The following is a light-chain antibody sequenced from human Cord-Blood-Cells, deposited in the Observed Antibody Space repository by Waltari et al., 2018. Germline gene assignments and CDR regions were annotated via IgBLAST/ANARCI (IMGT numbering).Light chain of an antibody. Sequence: QSALTQPASVSGSPGQSITISCTGTSSDVGGYNYVSWYQQHPGKAPKLMIYDVSIRPSGVSNRFSGSKSGNTASLTISGLQAEDEADYYCSSYTSSSALVFVGGTKLTVL. J-gene: IGLJ2*01. CDR1: SSDVGGYNY. CDR2: DVS. V-gene: IGLV2-14*01. CDR3: SSYTSSSALV.